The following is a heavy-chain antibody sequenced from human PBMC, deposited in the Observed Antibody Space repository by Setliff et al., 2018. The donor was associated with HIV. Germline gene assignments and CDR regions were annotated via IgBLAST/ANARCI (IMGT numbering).Heavy chain of an antibody. D-gene: IGHD5-12*01. CDR1: GFTFRDHY. Sequence: HPGGSLRLSCAAFGFTFRDHYMDWVRPAPGKGLEWVAHIRNRAKSYTTEYAASVKGRFVVSRDDSKSSLYLQMNNLKTEDTAVYYCSRRRGAAINDAFDIWGRGTMVTVSS. CDR3: SRRRGAAINDAFDI. V-gene: IGHV3-72*01. J-gene: IGHJ3*02. CDR2: IRNRAKSYTT.